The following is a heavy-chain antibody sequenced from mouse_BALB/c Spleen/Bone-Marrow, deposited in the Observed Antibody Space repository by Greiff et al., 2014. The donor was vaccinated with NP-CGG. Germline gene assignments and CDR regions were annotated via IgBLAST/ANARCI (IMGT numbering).Heavy chain of an antibody. Sequence: VQLKESGPELEKPGASVKISCKASGYSFSGYNLNWVKQSNGQSLEWIGNIDPYYGDTTYNQKFKGKATLTVDRSSSTAYMQLKSLTSEDSVVYYCARKAYYTNWWYFDVWGAGTTVTVSS. CDR2: IDPYYGDT. CDR3: ARKAYYTNWWYFDV. D-gene: IGHD2-5*01. V-gene: IGHV1-39*01. CDR1: GYSFSGYN. J-gene: IGHJ1*01.